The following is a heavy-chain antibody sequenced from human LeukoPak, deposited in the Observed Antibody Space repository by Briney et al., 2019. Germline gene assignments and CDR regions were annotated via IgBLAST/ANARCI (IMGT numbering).Heavy chain of an antibody. V-gene: IGHV1-46*01. D-gene: IGHD6-25*01. J-gene: IGHJ4*02. CDR3: AREGAAEAKNFDN. CDR2: INLNAVTT. Sequence: ASVKVSCKASGYTFTNYYIHWMRQAPGQGLEWVGIINLNAVTTRYAQKFQGRITVTRDTSTSTVYMELSSLRSEDTAVYSCAREGAAEAKNFDNCGQGTLVIVSS. CDR1: GYTFTNYY.